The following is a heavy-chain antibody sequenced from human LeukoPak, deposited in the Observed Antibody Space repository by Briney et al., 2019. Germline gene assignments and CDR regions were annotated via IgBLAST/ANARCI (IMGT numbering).Heavy chain of an antibody. Sequence: SETLSLTCTVSGGSISSSSYYWGWIRQPPGKGLEWIGSIYYSGSTYYNPSLKSRVTISVDTSKNQFSLKLSSVTAADTAVYYCARLNSYGLLWGQGTLVTVSS. J-gene: IGHJ4*02. CDR2: IYYSGST. CDR1: GGSISSSSYY. D-gene: IGHD5-18*01. V-gene: IGHV4-39*01. CDR3: ARLNSYGLL.